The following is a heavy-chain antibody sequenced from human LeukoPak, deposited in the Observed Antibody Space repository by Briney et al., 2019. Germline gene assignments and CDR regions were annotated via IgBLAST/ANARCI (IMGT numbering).Heavy chain of an antibody. Sequence: AAETLSLTCIVSGCSISTYYWSWIRQPPGKGLEWIGYIQDSGITNYNASLKRRVTISVDTSKNQFSLKLISVTAADTAVYYCAREGSDRYGANPRLDVWGKGATVTVSS. D-gene: IGHD4-23*01. J-gene: IGHJ6*04. CDR3: AREGSDRYGANPRLDV. CDR2: IQDSGIT. CDR1: GCSISTYY. V-gene: IGHV4-59*01.